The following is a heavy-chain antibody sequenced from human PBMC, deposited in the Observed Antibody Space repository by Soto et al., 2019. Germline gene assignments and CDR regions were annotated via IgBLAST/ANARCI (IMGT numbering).Heavy chain of an antibody. CDR3: ATDSNYDVSNSF. CDR2: ILPVSAPP. Sequence: SVKVSCKASGGTLNNYAINWVRQAPGQGLEWMGGILPVSAPPDYAQKFQGRVSITADHSTSTVYMELSRLKSDDTAVYSCATDSNYDVSNSFWGQGTLVTVSS. J-gene: IGHJ4*02. D-gene: IGHD3-3*01. V-gene: IGHV1-69*13. CDR1: GGTLNNYA.